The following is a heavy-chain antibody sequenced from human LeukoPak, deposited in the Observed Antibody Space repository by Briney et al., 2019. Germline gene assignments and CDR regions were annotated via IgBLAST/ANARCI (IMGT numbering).Heavy chain of an antibody. D-gene: IGHD5-24*01. J-gene: IGHJ4*02. CDR1: GYTFTSYA. V-gene: IGHV1-3*01. Sequence: ASVKVSCKASGYTFTSYAMHWVRQAPGQRLEWMGWINAGNGNTKCSQKFQGRVTITRDTSASTAYMELSSLRSEDTAVYYCARTAGYNYGIDYWGQGTLVTVSS. CDR2: INAGNGNT. CDR3: ARTAGYNYGIDY.